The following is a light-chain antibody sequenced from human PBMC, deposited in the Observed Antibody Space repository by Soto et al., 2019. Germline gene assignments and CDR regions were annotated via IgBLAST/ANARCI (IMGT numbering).Light chain of an antibody. V-gene: IGKV1-33*01. CDR1: QDIRTS. Sequence: DIQMTQSPSSLSASVGDRVTITCQASQDIRTSLNWYQLQPGKAPKLLISDASDLETGVPSRFSGGGSGTDFTFTIGSLQPEDSATYYCQQNDNLYTFGQGTKLEIK. CDR2: DAS. J-gene: IGKJ2*01. CDR3: QQNDNLYT.